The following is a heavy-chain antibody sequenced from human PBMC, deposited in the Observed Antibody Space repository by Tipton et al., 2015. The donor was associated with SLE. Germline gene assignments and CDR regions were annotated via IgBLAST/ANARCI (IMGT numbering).Heavy chain of an antibody. CDR2: VQSSGST. J-gene: IGHJ4*02. V-gene: IGHV4-61*02. CDR3: ARGRSDVGHGH. Sequence: LRLSCTVSGGSISSGNFYWNWIRQPAGKGLEWIGRVQSSGSTNYNPSLKSRVTTSVDTSKNQFSLTLTSVTAADTAAYYCARGRSDVGHGHWGQGALVTVSS. D-gene: IGHD1-26*01. CDR1: GGSISSGNFY.